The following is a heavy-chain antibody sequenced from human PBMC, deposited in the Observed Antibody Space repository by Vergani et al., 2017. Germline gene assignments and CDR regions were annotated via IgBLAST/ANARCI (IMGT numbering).Heavy chain of an antibody. D-gene: IGHD2-2*01. J-gene: IGHJ6*02. CDR1: GFTFSSYS. V-gene: IGHV3-48*01. CDR2: ISSSSSTI. CDR3: AGGCSSTSCYYYYYGMDV. Sequence: EVQLVESGGGLVQPGGSLRLSCAASGFTFSSYSMNWVRQAPGKGLEWVSYISSSSSTIYYADSVKGRFTISRDNAKNSLYLQVNSLRAEDTAVYCCAGGCSSTSCYYYYYGMDVWGQGTTVTVSS.